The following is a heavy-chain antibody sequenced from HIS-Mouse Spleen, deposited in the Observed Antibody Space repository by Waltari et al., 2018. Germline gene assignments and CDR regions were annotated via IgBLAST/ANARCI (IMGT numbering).Heavy chain of an antibody. V-gene: IGHV4-38-2*02. CDR3: ARDSWAYAIEYFQH. Sequence: QVQLQESGPGLVKPSETLSLTCTVSCYSISMGYYWGWIRQPPGKGLEWIGSIYHSGSTYYNPSLKSRVTISVDTSKNQFSLKLSSVTAADTAVYYCARDSWAYAIEYFQHWGQGTLVTVSS. CDR2: IYHSGST. CDR1: CYSISMGYY. D-gene: IGHD2-8*01. J-gene: IGHJ1*01.